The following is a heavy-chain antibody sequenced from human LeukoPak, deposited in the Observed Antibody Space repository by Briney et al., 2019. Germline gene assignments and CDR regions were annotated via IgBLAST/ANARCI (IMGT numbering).Heavy chain of an antibody. CDR3: ARDLGVTMVRGVANWFDP. J-gene: IGHJ5*02. CDR2: ISAYNGNT. CDR1: GYTFTNYG. D-gene: IGHD3-10*01. Sequence: ASVKVSCKASGYTFTNYGIIWVRQAPGQGLEWMGRISAYNGNTNYAQKLQGRVTVTTDTSTSTAYMELRSLRSDDTAVYSCARDLGVTMVRGVANWFDPWGQGTLVTVSS. V-gene: IGHV1-18*01.